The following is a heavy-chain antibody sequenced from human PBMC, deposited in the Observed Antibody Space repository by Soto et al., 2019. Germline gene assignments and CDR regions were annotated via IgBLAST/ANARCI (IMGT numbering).Heavy chain of an antibody. CDR3: ARLERGYSGYDNGDAFDI. Sequence: QVQLVQSGAEVKKPGSSVKVSCKASGGTFSSYAISWVRQAPGQGLEWMGGIIPIFGTANYAQKFQGRVTITADESTSTAYMELSSVRSEDTAVYYCARLERGYSGYDNGDAFDIWGQGTMVTVSS. CDR1: GGTFSSYA. J-gene: IGHJ3*02. CDR2: IIPIFGTA. V-gene: IGHV1-69*01. D-gene: IGHD5-12*01.